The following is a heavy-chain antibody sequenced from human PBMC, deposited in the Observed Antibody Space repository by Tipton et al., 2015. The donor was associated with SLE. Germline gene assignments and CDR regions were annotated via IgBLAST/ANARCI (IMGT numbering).Heavy chain of an antibody. V-gene: IGHV3-7*01. Sequence: GSLRLSCAASGFIFSDYWMNWVRQAPGKGLELVANIREDGSEKYYVDSIKGRFTISRDNAKNSLYLQMNSLRAEDTAVYYCARGWCDSWGQGTLVTVSS. CDR2: IREDGSEK. CDR1: GFIFSDYW. J-gene: IGHJ5*01. CDR3: ARGWCDS.